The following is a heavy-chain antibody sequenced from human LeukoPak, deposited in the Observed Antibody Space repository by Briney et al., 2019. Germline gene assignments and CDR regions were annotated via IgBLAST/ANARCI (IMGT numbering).Heavy chain of an antibody. CDR3: AKGPTYDYGWFDR. CDR1: GLTFSSYG. CDR2: ISGSGGST. J-gene: IGHJ5*02. V-gene: IGHV3-23*01. D-gene: IGHD5-12*01. Sequence: GGSLRLSCAASGLTFSSYGMSWVRQAPGKGLEWVSAISGSGGSTYYADSVKGRFTISRDNSKNTLYMQMNSLRAEDTAVYYCAKGPTYDYGWFDRWGPGTLVTVSS.